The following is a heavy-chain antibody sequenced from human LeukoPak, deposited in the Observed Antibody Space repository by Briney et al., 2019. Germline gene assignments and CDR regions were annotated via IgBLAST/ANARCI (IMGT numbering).Heavy chain of an antibody. V-gene: IGHV3-21*01. D-gene: IGHD3-10*01. J-gene: IGHJ2*01. CDR3: ARRGPNWYFGL. CDR1: GFTFSSYS. Sequence: PGGSLRLSCAASGFTFSSYSMNWVRQAPGKELEWVSSISSSSSYIYYADSVKGRFTISRDNAKNSLYLQMNSLRAGDTAVYYCARRGPNWYFGLWGRGTLVTVSS. CDR2: ISSSSSYI.